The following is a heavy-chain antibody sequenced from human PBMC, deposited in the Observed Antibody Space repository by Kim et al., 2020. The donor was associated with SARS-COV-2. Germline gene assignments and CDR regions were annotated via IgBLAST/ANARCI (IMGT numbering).Heavy chain of an antibody. J-gene: IGHJ4*02. V-gene: IGHV3-74*01. CDR2: T. D-gene: IGHD4-4*01. Sequence: TSYADSVKGRFTISRDNAKNTLDLQMNSLRAEDTAVYYCARDSTTVPGYCGQGTLVTVSS. CDR3: ARDSTTVPGY.